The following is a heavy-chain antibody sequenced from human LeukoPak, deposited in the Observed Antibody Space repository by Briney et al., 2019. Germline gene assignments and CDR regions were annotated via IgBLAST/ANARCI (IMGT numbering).Heavy chain of an antibody. Sequence: PGGSLRLSCAASGXTFSSYWMHWVRQAPGKGLVWVSRINSDGSSTSYADSVKGRFTISRDNAKNTLYLQMNSLRAEDTAVYYCVRDNGESYYGMGYWGQGTLVTVSS. CDR3: VRDNGESYYGMGY. J-gene: IGHJ4*02. CDR2: INSDGSST. CDR1: GXTFSSYW. V-gene: IGHV3-74*01. D-gene: IGHD1-26*01.